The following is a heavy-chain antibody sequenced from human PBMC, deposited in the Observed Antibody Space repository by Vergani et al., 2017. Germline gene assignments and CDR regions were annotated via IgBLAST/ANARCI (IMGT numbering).Heavy chain of an antibody. J-gene: IGHJ3*02. CDR1: GFTFSTYS. V-gene: IGHV3-23*01. Sequence: EVQLLESGGGLVQPGGSLRLSCAASGFTFSTYSITWFRPTPFRGLDCFSVISSSGGTTYYADSVKGWFTISRDNSKNTLYLQLNSLRAEDTAVYYCAKDPVLLWFGELVGAFDIWGQGTMVTVSS. CDR2: ISSSGGTT. CDR3: AKDPVLLWFGELVGAFDI. D-gene: IGHD3-10*01.